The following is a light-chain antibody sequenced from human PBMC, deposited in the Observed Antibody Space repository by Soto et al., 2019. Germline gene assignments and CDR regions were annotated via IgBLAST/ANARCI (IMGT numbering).Light chain of an antibody. Sequence: DIQMTQSPSTLSASVGDRVTITCRASQTINNWLAWYQQKPGKAPTILIYHASNLETGVPSRFSGSAYGTEFTLTISSLQPDDFATYYCQHYNSYPWTFGQGTKVEIK. CDR2: HAS. J-gene: IGKJ1*01. CDR3: QHYNSYPWT. CDR1: QTINNW. V-gene: IGKV1-5*01.